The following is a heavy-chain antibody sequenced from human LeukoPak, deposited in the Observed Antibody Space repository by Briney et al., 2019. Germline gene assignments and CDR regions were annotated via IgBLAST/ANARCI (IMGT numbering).Heavy chain of an antibody. CDR2: ISNSGTNI. CDR1: RFTFSDFY. D-gene: IGHD6-19*01. Sequence: GGSLRLSCAASRFTFSDFYMSWVRQAPGKGLEWLSYISNSGTNIYYADSVKGRFTISRDNAKNSLYLQMNSLRAEDTAVYYCARHARVAGFDYWGLGTLVTVSS. V-gene: IGHV3-11*04. CDR3: ARHARVAGFDY. J-gene: IGHJ4*02.